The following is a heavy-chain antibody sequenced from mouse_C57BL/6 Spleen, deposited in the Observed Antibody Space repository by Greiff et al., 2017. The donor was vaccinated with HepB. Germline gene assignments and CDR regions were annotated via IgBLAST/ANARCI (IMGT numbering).Heavy chain of an antibody. Sequence: QVQLQQPGAELVKPGASVKLSCKASGYTFTSYWMQWVKQRPGQGLEWIGAIDPSDSYTNYNQKFKGQATLTVDTSSSTAYMQLSSLTSEDSAVYYGARGRYSNSYFDYWGQGTTLTVSS. D-gene: IGHD2-5*01. J-gene: IGHJ2*01. CDR1: GYTFTSYW. CDR2: IDPSDSYT. V-gene: IGHV1-50*01. CDR3: ARGRYSNSYFDY.